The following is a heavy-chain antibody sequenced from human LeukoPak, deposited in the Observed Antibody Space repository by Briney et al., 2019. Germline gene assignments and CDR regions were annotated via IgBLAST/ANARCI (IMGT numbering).Heavy chain of an antibody. CDR2: INPNSGGT. D-gene: IGHD1-26*01. CDR3: ARWHGASYQLDY. V-gene: IGHV1-2*02. Sequence: ASVKVSCKASGYTFTGYYMHWVRQAPGQGLEWMGWINPNSGGTNYAQKFQGRVTMTRDTSISTAYMELSRLRSDDTAVYYCARWHGASYQLDYWGQGTLVTVSS. J-gene: IGHJ4*02. CDR1: GYTFTGYY.